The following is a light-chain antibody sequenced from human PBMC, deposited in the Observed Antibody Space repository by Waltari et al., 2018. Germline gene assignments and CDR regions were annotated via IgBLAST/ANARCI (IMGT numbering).Light chain of an antibody. J-gene: IGLJ2*01. Sequence: YVLTQPPSVSVAPGQTARIACGGNYIETKSVNWYQQKPGQAPVLGVFDDSDRPSGNPERISGSNSGNTATLTISRVEAGDEADYYWQVWDSGSYHLVFGGGTKLTVL. CDR2: DDS. CDR1: YIETKS. V-gene: IGLV3-21*02. CDR3: QVWDSGSYHLV.